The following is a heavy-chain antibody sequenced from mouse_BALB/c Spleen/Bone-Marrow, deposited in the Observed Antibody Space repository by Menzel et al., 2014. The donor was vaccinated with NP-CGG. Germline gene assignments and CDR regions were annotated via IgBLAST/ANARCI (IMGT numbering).Heavy chain of an antibody. Sequence: HVQLQQSGSVLVRPGASVKLSCKASGYTFTSSWMHWTKQRPGQGLEWIGEIHPNSGNTNYNEKFKGKATLTVDTSSSTAYVDLSSLTSEDSAVYYCARGFTTPDYWGQGTTLTVSS. V-gene: IGHV1S130*01. CDR3: ARGFTTPDY. D-gene: IGHD1-1*01. CDR1: GYTFTSSW. J-gene: IGHJ2*01. CDR2: IHPNSGNT.